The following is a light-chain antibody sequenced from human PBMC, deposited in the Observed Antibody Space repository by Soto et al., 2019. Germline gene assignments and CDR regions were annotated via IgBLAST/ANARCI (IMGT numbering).Light chain of an antibody. CDR1: SSDVGGYNY. Sequence: QSALTQPRSVSGSPGQSVTISCTGTSSDVGGYNYVSWYQQHPGKAPKVIIFDVGKRPSGVPDRFSGSKSGNTASLTISGLQAEDEADYYCCSYAGSYTWVFGGGTQLTVL. CDR3: CSYAGSYTWV. V-gene: IGLV2-11*01. CDR2: DVG. J-gene: IGLJ3*02.